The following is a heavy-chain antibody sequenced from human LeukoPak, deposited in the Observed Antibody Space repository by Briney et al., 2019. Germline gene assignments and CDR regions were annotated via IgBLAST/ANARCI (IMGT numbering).Heavy chain of an antibody. CDR1: GFTFSSYS. CDR2: ISSSSSYI. J-gene: IGHJ3*02. Sequence: GGSLRLSCAASGFTFSSYSMNWVRQAPGKGLEWVSSISSSSSYIYYADSVKGRFTISRDNAKNSLYLQMNSLRGEDTAVYYCAAYTATADASDIWGQGTMVTVSS. V-gene: IGHV3-21*01. CDR3: AAYTATADASDI. D-gene: IGHD3-16*01.